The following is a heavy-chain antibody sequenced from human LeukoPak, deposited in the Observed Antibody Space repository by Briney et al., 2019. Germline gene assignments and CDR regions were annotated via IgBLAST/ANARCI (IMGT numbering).Heavy chain of an antibody. CDR1: GGSISSSSYY. CDR3: ARHGIAVFHFDY. Sequence: SETLSLTCTVSGGSISSSSYYWGWIRQPPGKGLEWIGSIYYSGSTYYNPSLKSRVPISVDTSKNQFSLELSSVTAADTAVYYCARHGIAVFHFDYGGQGTLVTVSS. J-gene: IGHJ4*02. CDR2: IYYSGST. D-gene: IGHD6-19*01. V-gene: IGHV4-39*01.